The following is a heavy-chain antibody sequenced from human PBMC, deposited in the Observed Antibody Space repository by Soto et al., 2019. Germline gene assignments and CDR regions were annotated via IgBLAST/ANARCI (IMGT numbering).Heavy chain of an antibody. J-gene: IGHJ6*02. D-gene: IGHD6-13*01. CDR2: IYYSGST. CDR3: ARLRVAAVPTHYYGMDF. Sequence: SETLSLTCTVSGGSISSYYWSWIRQPPGKGLEWIGYIYYSGSTNYNPSLKSRVTISVDTSKNQFSLKLSSVTAADTAVYYCARLRVAAVPTHYYGMDFWGQGTTVTVSS. CDR1: GGSISSYY. V-gene: IGHV4-59*08.